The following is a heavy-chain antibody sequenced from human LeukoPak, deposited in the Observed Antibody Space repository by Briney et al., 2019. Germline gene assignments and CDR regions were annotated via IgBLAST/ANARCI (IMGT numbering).Heavy chain of an antibody. Sequence: GGSLRLSCAASGFTFRTSGIHWVRLAPGKGLEWVAFIRYDGSNKYYADSVKGRFTISRDNSKNTLYLQMNSLRAEDTAVYYCAKDCSTNCSTLYENYMDVWGKGTTVTVSS. CDR2: IRYDGSNK. CDR1: GFTFRTSG. D-gene: IGHD2-2*01. CDR3: AKDCSTNCSTLYENYMDV. V-gene: IGHV3-30*02. J-gene: IGHJ6*03.